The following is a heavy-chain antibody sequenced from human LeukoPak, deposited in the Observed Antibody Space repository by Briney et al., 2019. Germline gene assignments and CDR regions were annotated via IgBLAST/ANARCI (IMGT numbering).Heavy chain of an antibody. D-gene: IGHD6-19*01. CDR2: ISGSGGST. CDR3: AKGVQQWLVRDAFDI. J-gene: IGHJ3*02. CDR1: GFTFSSYA. V-gene: IGHV3-23*01. Sequence: GGSLGFSCAASGFTFSSYAMSWVRQAPGKGLEWVSAISGSGGSTYYADSVKGRFTISRDNSKNTLYLQMNSLRAEDTAVYYCAKGVQQWLVRDAFDIWGQGTMVTVSS.